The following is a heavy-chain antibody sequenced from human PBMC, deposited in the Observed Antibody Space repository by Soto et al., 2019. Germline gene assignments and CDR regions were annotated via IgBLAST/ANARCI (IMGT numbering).Heavy chain of an antibody. Sequence: EVQLVESGGGLIQPGGSLRLSCAVSGFTVSNNYMSWVRQAPGKGLEGVSVIYSGGYTAYEDSVKGRFPTSRDNPNNTLYLKTNALGPDATAVFSCARHPGGGGYWGQGTLVTVSS. CDR3: ARHPGGGGY. CDR2: IYSGGYT. V-gene: IGHV3-53*01. D-gene: IGHD3-10*01. J-gene: IGHJ4*02. CDR1: GFTVSNNY.